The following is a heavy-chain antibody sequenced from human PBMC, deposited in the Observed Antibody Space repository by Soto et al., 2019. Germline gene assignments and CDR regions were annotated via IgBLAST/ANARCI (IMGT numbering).Heavy chain of an antibody. V-gene: IGHV3-30-3*01. CDR2: ISYDGSNK. J-gene: IGHJ6*02. D-gene: IGHD2-2*02. Sequence: QVQLVESGGGVVQPGRSLRLSCAASGFTFSSYAMHWVRQAPGKGLEWVAVISYDGSNKYYADSVEGRFTISRDNSKNTLYLQMNSLRAEDTAVYYCARGEYQLLYGTYYYYYGMDVWGQGTTVTVSS. CDR1: GFTFSSYA. CDR3: ARGEYQLLYGTYYYYYGMDV.